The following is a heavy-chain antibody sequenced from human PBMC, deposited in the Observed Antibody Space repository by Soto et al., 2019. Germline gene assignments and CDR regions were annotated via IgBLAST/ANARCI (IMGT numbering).Heavy chain of an antibody. D-gene: IGHD7-27*01. CDR3: VRDLLGSGGHFDY. J-gene: IGHJ4*02. Sequence: GGSLRLSCAASGFIFSSFGMHWVRQAPGKGLEWVAHIWYDGSNTYYADSVKGRFTISRDNPRNTVYLQMNSLRAEDTAVYHCVRDLLGSGGHFDYWGQGTPVTVSS. CDR1: GFIFSSFG. V-gene: IGHV3-33*01. CDR2: IWYDGSNT.